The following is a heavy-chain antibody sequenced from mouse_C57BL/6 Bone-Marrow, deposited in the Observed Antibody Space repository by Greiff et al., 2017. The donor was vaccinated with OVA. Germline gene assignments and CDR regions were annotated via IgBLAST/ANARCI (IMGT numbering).Heavy chain of an antibody. CDR2: INPNNGGT. CDR3: ARGGALYYYGSSYGPYYFDY. D-gene: IGHD1-1*01. CDR1: GYTFTDYN. Sequence: VQLKESGPELVKPGASVKMSCKASGYTFTDYNMHWVKQSHGKSLEWIGYINPNNGGTSYNQKFKGKATLTVNKSSSTAYMELRSLTSEDSAVYYCARGGALYYYGSSYGPYYFDYWGQGTTLTVSS. J-gene: IGHJ2*01. V-gene: IGHV1-22*01.